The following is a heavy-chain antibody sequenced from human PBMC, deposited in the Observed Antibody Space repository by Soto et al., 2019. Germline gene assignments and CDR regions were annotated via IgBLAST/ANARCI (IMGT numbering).Heavy chain of an antibody. CDR3: ARGGYYGSGDYFDY. CDR2: IYHSGST. V-gene: IGHV4-30-2*01. CDR1: GGSISSGGYS. J-gene: IGHJ4*02. Sequence: SETLSLTCAVSGGSISSGGYSWSWIRQPPGKGLEWIGYIYHSGSTYYNPSLKSRVTISVDRSKNQFSLKLSSVTAADTAVYYCARGGYYGSGDYFDYWGQGTLVTVSS. D-gene: IGHD3-10*01.